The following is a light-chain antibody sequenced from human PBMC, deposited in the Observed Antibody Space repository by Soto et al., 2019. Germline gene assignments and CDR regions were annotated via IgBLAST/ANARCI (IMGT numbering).Light chain of an antibody. CDR3: QQYNNWPPLT. V-gene: IGKV3-15*01. CDR1: QSISGN. J-gene: IGKJ4*01. CDR2: GAS. Sequence: EIVMTQSPATLSVSPGERATLSCRASQSISGNLAWYQQKPGQAPRLVIYGASTRATGIPARFSGSGSGTEFTLTISSLQSEDFAVYYCQQYNNWPPLTFDGGTKVEIK.